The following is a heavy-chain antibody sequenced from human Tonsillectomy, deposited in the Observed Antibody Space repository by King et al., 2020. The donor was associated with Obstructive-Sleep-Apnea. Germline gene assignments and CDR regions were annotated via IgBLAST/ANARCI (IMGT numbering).Heavy chain of an antibody. CDR3: ARQPEEIWPPSVFDS. D-gene: IGHD1-14*01. Sequence: QLQESGPGLVKPSETLSLSCSVSGDSVTSTSYYWGWIRQPPGKGLEWIGSVDHSGSTFYNPSLKSRVTISIDTSNNQFSLKLTSVTAADTAFYYCARQPEEIWPPSVFDSWGQGTLVTVSS. CDR2: VDHSGST. CDR1: GDSVTSTSYY. V-gene: IGHV4-39*07. J-gene: IGHJ4*02.